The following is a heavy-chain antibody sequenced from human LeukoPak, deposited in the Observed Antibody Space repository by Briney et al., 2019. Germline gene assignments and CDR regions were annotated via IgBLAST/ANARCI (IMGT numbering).Heavy chain of an antibody. D-gene: IGHD1-7*01. CDR2: INPHSGDT. CDR3: ARGTMNLDY. J-gene: IGHJ4*02. V-gene: IGHV1-2*02. Sequence: GASVKVSCTTSGYSFTGYYMHWVRQAPGQGLEWMGWINPHSGDTVYAQKFQGRLTMTRDTSITTAYMELTRLRPDDTAVYYCARGTMNLDYWGQGSLVTVSS. CDR1: GYSFTGYY.